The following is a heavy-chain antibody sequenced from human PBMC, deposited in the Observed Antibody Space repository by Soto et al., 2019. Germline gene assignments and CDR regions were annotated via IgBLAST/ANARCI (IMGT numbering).Heavy chain of an antibody. CDR3: GRCRTDSYAMDV. CDR2: ISPYNGRT. V-gene: IGHV1-18*01. CDR1: GYSFSNYG. J-gene: IGHJ6*02. Sequence: ASVKVSCKASGYSFSNYGIAWVRQAPGQGPEWMGWISPYNGRTSYAQNVKGRVVMTTDIYTNTVYLEMRSLRYDDTAIYYCGRCRTDSYAMDVWG. D-gene: IGHD2-8*02.